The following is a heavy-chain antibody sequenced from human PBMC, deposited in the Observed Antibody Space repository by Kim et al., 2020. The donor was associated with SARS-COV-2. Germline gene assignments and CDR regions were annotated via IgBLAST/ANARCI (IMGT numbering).Heavy chain of an antibody. CDR2: ISGSGGSK. CDR1: GFTFSSDA. J-gene: IGHJ4*02. D-gene: IGHD4-17*01. Sequence: GGSLRLSCAASGFTFSSDAMSWVRQAPGKGLEWVSAISGSGGSKYYADSVKGRFTISRENSKKTLSLQMNSLRAEDTAGYYCAKVWNFVTTHPQRSETLFDYWGQGTLVTVSS. CDR3: AKVWNFVTTHPQRSETLFDY. V-gene: IGHV3-23*01.